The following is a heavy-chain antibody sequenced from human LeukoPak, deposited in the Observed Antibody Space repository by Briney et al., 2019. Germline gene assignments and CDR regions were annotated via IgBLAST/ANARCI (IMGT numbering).Heavy chain of an antibody. CDR3: AKDLYSGSGSYTHHYYYYYGMDV. D-gene: IGHD3-10*01. J-gene: IGHJ6*02. CDR1: GFTFSSYG. Sequence: TGGSLRLSCAASGFTFSSYGMHWVRQAPGKGLEWVAVIWYDGSNKYYADSVKGRFTISRDNSKNTLYLQMNSLRAEDTAVYYCAKDLYSGSGSYTHHYYYYYGMDVWGQGTTVTVSS. V-gene: IGHV3-30*02. CDR2: IWYDGSNK.